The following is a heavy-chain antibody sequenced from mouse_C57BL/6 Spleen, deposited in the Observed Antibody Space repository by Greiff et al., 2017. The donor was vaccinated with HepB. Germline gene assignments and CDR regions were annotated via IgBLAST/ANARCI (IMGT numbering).Heavy chain of an antibody. J-gene: IGHJ4*01. V-gene: IGHV5-17*01. CDR2: ISSGSSTI. Sequence: EVNLVESGGGLVKPGGSLKLSCAASGFTFSDYGMHWVRQAPEKGLEWVAYISSGSSTIYYADTVKGRFTISRDNAKNTLFLQMTSLRSEDTAMYYCAKVPYYYVSSLDAMDYWGQGTSVTVSS. D-gene: IGHD1-1*01. CDR3: AKVPYYYVSSLDAMDY. CDR1: GFTFSDYG.